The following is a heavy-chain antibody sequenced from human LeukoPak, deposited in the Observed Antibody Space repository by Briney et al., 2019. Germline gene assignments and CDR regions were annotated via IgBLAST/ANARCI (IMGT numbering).Heavy chain of an antibody. CDR2: INPDASVI. V-gene: IGHV3-7*01. Sequence: GGSLRLSCAASGFSFSNSWMNWVRQGPGKGLEWVANINPDASVINYADSVKGRFTISRDNAKNSLYLQIDSLRAEYTAVYYCAGDLGWLKFAFWGQGTLVTASS. CDR1: GFSFSNSW. J-gene: IGHJ4*02. D-gene: IGHD5-12*01. CDR3: AGDLGWLKFAF.